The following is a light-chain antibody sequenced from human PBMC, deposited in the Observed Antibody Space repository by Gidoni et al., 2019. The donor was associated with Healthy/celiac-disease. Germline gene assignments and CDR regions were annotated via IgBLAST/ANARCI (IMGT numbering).Light chain of an antibody. CDR1: QSLLHSNGYNY. J-gene: IGKJ3*01. CDR3: MQALQTPPFT. CDR2: LGS. Sequence: DIVLTQSPLSLPVTPGEPASISCRSSQSLLHSNGYNYLDWYLQKPGQSLQLLIYLGSNRASGVPDRFSGSGSGTEFTLKISRVEAEDVGVYYCMQALQTPPFTFGPGTKVDIK. V-gene: IGKV2-28*01.